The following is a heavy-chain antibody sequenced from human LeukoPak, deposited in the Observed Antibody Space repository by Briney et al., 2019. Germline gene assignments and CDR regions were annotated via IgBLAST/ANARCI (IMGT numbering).Heavy chain of an antibody. CDR3: ARGPYSGSYPHPIAFDI. CDR1: GYTFTSYY. D-gene: IGHD1-26*01. J-gene: IGHJ3*02. V-gene: IGHV1-46*01. Sequence: GASVKVSCKASGYTFTSYYMHWVRQAPGQGLEWMGIINPSGGSTSYAQKFQGRVTMTRDMSTSTVYMELSSLRSEDTAVYYCARGPYSGSYPHPIAFDIWGQGTMVTVSS. CDR2: INPSGGST.